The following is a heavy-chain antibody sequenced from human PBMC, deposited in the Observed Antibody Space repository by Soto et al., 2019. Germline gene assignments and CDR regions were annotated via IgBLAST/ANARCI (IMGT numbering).Heavy chain of an antibody. CDR1: GYTFTSYG. J-gene: IGHJ6*02. V-gene: IGHV1-18*01. CDR2: ISAYNGNT. Sequence: ASVKVSCKASGYTFTSYGISWVRQAPGQGLEWMGWISAYNGNTNYAQKLQGRVTMTTDTSTSTAYMELRSLRSDDTAVYYCATDVDTAMVTWYYYGMDVWGQGTTVTVSS. D-gene: IGHD5-18*01. CDR3: ATDVDTAMVTWYYYGMDV.